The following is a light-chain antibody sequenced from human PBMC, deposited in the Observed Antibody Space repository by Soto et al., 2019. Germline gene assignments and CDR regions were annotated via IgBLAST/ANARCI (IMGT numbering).Light chain of an antibody. V-gene: IGLV2-14*01. CDR3: SSYTRSSTLYV. CDR1: SSDVGGYNY. CDR2: DVS. Sequence: QSALTQPASVSGSPGQSITISCTGTSSDVGGYNYVSWYQQHPGKAPKLMIYDVSNRPSGVSNRFSGSKSGNTASLTISGLQAEDEADYYCSSYTRSSTLYVFGTRTKLTVL. J-gene: IGLJ1*01.